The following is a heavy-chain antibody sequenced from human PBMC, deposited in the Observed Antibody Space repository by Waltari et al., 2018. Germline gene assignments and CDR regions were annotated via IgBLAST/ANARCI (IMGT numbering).Heavy chain of an antibody. J-gene: IGHJ4*02. Sequence: EVQLVESGGGLVKPGGSLRLSCAASGVPLSLFSMNWVRQAPGRGLEWVSTISSSGSYIYYADSVKGRFTISRDNAKNSVYLQMNSLRVDDTAVYYCTMAPDVPVRPTWGWGQGSLVTVSS. CDR2: ISSSGSYI. CDR1: GVPLSLFS. CDR3: TMAPDVPVRPTWG. D-gene: IGHD7-27*01. V-gene: IGHV3-21*06.